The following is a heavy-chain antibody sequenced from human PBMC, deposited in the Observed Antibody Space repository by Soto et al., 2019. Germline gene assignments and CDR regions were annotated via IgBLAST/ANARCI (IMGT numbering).Heavy chain of an antibody. V-gene: IGHV2-5*02. CDR2: IYWDDDK. J-gene: IGHJ6*02. D-gene: IGHD3-10*01. CDR1: GFSLRTSEVG. CDR3: TPIVYYGSGRAALDV. Sequence: QITLKESGPTLVKPTQTLTLTCTFSGFSLRTSEVGVGWVRQPPGKALEWLALIYWDDDKRYSPSLKSRLTIXXHXTTXLVILIMANMDPVDTRTDYCTPIVYYGSGRAALDVWGQGTTVTVSS.